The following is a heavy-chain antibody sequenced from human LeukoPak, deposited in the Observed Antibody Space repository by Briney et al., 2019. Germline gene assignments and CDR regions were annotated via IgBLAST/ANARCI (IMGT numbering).Heavy chain of an antibody. Sequence: SETLSLTCTVSGDSISSYYWSWIRQPPGKGLEWIGYIYYSGNTKYNPSLKSRVTMSVDTSKNQFSLKLSSVTAADTAVYYCARGPSGQWLVLKPWGQGTLVTVSS. CDR1: GDSISSYY. D-gene: IGHD6-19*01. CDR2: IYYSGNT. J-gene: IGHJ5*02. CDR3: ARGPSGQWLVLKP. V-gene: IGHV4-59*12.